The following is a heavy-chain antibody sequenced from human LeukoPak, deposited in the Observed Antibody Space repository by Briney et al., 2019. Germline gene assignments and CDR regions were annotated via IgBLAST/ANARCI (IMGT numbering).Heavy chain of an antibody. CDR3: AKDRSGGGDYYFGMDV. V-gene: IGHV3-23*01. CDR2: ISGSGGST. CDR1: GLTFSSYA. Sequence: GGSLRLSCAASGLTFSSYAMSWVRQAPGKGLEWVSSISGSGGSTYYADSVKGRFTISRDNSQNTLYLQMNSLRAEDTAVYYCAKDRSGGGDYYFGMDVWGPGTAVTVSS. D-gene: IGHD6-19*01. J-gene: IGHJ6*02.